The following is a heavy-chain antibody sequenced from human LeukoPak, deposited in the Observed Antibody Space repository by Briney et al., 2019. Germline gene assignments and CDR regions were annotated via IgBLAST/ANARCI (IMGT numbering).Heavy chain of an antibody. V-gene: IGHV2-5*02. CDR1: GFSLNSSGVG. D-gene: IGHD7-27*01. J-gene: IGHJ5*02. CDR2: ISRDDDK. CDR3: AHTGSAHGDDWFDP. Sequence: SGPTLVIPTETLTLTCTFSGFSLNSSGVGVGWIRQPPGKALEWLALISRDDDKRYSPSLKSRLSITKDTAKNQVVLTLANLDPVDTATYYCAHTGSAHGDDWFDPWGQGTLVTVSS.